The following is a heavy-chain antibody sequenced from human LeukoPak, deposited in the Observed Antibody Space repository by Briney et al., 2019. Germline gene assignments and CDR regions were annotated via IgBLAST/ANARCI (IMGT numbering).Heavy chain of an antibody. D-gene: IGHD3-22*01. V-gene: IGHV1-18*01. CDR1: GYTFTSYG. J-gene: IGHJ4*02. CDR2: ISAYNGNT. Sequence: ASVKVSCKASGYTFTSYGISWVRQAPGQGLEWMGWISAYNGNTNYAQKLQGRVTMTTDTSTSTAYMELRSLRSDDTAVYYCARAGLDRYYDSSGYSRWGQGTLVTVSS. CDR3: ARAGLDRYYDSSGYSR.